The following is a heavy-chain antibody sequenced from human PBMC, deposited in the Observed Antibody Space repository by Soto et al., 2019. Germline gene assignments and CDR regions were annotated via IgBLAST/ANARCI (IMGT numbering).Heavy chain of an antibody. D-gene: IGHD3-9*01. CDR1: GASLTIGNHY. CDR3: ARVRYFAPDP. J-gene: IGHJ5*02. V-gene: IGHV4-61*01. CDR2: ISYSAVT. Sequence: QVQLQESGPGLVKPSETLSLTCTVSGASLTIGNHYWSWIRQPPGKGLEWIGYISYSAVTNYNTSLKSRVTISADMSKNQFSLKLSSVTAADTAVYYCARVRYFAPDPWGQGTLVTVSS.